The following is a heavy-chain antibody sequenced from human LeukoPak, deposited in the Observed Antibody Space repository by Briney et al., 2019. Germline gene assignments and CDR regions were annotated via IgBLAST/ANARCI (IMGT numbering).Heavy chain of an antibody. CDR3: ATGITMVRGVIY. CDR1: GYTLTELS. V-gene: IGHV1-24*01. Sequence: ASVKVSCKVSGYTLTELSMHWVRQAPGKGLEWMGGFDPEDGETIYAQKFRGRVTMTEDTSTDTAYMELSSLRSEDTAVYYCATGITMVRGVIYWGQGTLVTVSS. CDR2: FDPEDGET. D-gene: IGHD3-10*01. J-gene: IGHJ4*02.